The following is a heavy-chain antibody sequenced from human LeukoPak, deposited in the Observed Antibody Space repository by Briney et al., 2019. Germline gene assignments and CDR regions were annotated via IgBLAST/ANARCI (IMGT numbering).Heavy chain of an antibody. CDR3: ARHVGGYCSSTSCYYYYYRYMDV. Sequence: SETLSLTCTVSGGSISSYYWSWIRQPPGKGLEWIGYIYYSGSTNYNPSLKSRVTISVDTSKNQFSLKLSSVTAADTAVYYCARHVGGYCSSTSCYYYYYRYMDVWGKGTTVTVSS. CDR2: IYYSGST. V-gene: IGHV4-59*08. D-gene: IGHD2-2*01. CDR1: GGSISSYY. J-gene: IGHJ6*03.